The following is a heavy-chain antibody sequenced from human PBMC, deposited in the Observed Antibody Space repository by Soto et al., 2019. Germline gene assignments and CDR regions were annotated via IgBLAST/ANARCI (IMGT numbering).Heavy chain of an antibody. J-gene: IGHJ2*01. Sequence: QENLVESGGGVAQHGRSLRLSCVASGLTFSTHGMHWVRQSPGKGLDWVGVIWSDGSNKYYADSVKGRFTISRDNTKNTLYLEMDSLRAEDTAVYYCARDRANYDNSGYPWFFDLWGRGTLVTVSS. CDR2: IWSDGSNK. V-gene: IGHV3-33*01. D-gene: IGHD3-22*01. CDR1: GLTFSTHG. CDR3: ARDRANYDNSGYPWFFDL.